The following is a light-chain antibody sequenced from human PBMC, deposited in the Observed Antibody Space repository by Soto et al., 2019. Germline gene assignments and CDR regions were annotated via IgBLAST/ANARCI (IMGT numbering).Light chain of an antibody. V-gene: IGKV1-5*03. J-gene: IGKJ1*01. CDR2: KAS. CDR3: QQYNSSPWT. CDR1: QSISSW. Sequence: DIQMTQSPSTLSASVGDRVTITCRASQSISSWLAWYQQKPGKAPKLLIYKASSLESGVPSRFSGSGSGTEFTLTISRLQPDDFATYYCQQYNSSPWTFGQGTKVEI.